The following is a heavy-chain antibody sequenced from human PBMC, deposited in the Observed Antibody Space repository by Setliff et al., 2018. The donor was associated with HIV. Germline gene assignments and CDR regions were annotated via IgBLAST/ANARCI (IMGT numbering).Heavy chain of an antibody. J-gene: IGHJ3*02. CDR2: RPHSGSN. CDR1: GGSVTSQMHL. CDR3: ARHRTGPDAFDI. D-gene: IGHD3-9*01. V-gene: IGHV4-39*01. Sequence: PSETLSLTCLVSGGSVTSQMHLWGWIRQPPGKGLEWIGSRPHSGSNYYNPSFKSRVTVSVDTSKNQIFLKLISMTAADTAVYYCARHRTGPDAFDIWGQETKVTVSS.